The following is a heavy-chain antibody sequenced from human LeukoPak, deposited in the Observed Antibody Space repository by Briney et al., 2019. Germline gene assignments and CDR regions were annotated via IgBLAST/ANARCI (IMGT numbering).Heavy chain of an antibody. D-gene: IGHD2-2*01. CDR2: IYTSGST. CDR1: GGSISSGSYY. J-gene: IGHJ5*02. V-gene: IGHV4-61*02. CDR3: ARDRVYCSSTSCYRGWFDP. Sequence: SETLSLTCTVSGGSISSGSYYWSWIRQPAGKGLEWIVRIYTSGSTNYNPSLKSRVTISVDTSKNQFSLKLSSVTAADTAVYYCARDRVYCSSTSCYRGWFDPWGQGTLVTVSS.